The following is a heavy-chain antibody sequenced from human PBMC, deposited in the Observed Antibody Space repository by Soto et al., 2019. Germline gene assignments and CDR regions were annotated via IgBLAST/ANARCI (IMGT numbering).Heavy chain of an antibody. D-gene: IGHD3-3*02. CDR1: GFTFSSYT. V-gene: IGHV3-21*01. CDR2: ITSSSDYI. Sequence: EVQLVESGGGLVKPGGSLRLSCAASGFTFSSYTMNWVRQAPEKGLEWVSSITSSSDYIYYADSVKGRFTISRDNAKNSLYLQMNSLRVEDTALYYCVRDLANWGQGTLVTVSS. J-gene: IGHJ4*02. CDR3: VRDLAN.